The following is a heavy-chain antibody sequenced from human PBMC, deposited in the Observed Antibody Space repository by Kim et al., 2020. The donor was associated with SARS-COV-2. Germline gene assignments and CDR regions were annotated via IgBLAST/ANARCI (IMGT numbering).Heavy chain of an antibody. D-gene: IGHD1-1*01. Sequence: GGSLRLSCAASGFTFSSYAMSWVRQAPGKGLEWVSSVGGGGISTDYADSVKGRFTISRDNSKNTLYLQMSSLRAEDTAVYYCAKDWKFFDYWGQGTLVTVSS. J-gene: IGHJ4*02. CDR2: VGGGGIST. CDR1: GFTFSSYA. CDR3: AKDWKFFDY. V-gene: IGHV3-23*01.